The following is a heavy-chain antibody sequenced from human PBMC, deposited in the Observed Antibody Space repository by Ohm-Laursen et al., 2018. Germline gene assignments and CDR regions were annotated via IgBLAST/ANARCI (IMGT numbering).Heavy chain of an antibody. CDR3: VRDRAVGRISLFDY. J-gene: IGHJ4*02. D-gene: IGHD1-14*01. V-gene: IGHV3-7*01. Sequence: SLRLSCSASGFSFSSYWMNWVRQAPGKGLEWVANIKEDGSEKNYVDSVKGRFTISRDNGKNSLYLQMNSLRAEDTAVYYCVRDRAVGRISLFDYWGPGTLVTVSS. CDR2: IKEDGSEK. CDR1: GFSFSSYW.